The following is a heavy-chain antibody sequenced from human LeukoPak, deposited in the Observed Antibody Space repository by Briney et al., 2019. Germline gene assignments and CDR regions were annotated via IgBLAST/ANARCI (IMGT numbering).Heavy chain of an antibody. J-gene: IGHJ4*02. Sequence: GGSLRLSCAASGFTFSDYYMSWIRQAPGKGLEWVSYISSSGSTIYYADSVKGRFTISRDNAKNSQYLQMNSLRAEDTAVYYCARDWDYGSGSYYNGYFDYWGQGTLVTVSS. V-gene: IGHV3-11*01. CDR2: ISSSGSTI. CDR1: GFTFSDYY. CDR3: ARDWDYGSGSYYNGYFDY. D-gene: IGHD3-10*01.